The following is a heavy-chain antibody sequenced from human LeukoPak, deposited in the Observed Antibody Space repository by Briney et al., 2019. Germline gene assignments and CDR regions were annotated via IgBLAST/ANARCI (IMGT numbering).Heavy chain of an antibody. J-gene: IGHJ4*02. D-gene: IGHD6-13*01. V-gene: IGHV1-69*04. CDR3: ARTLLGYLDY. Sequence: ASVKVSCKASGGTFSSYAISWVQQAPGQGLEWMGRIIPILGIANYAQKFQGRVTITADKSTSTAYMELSSLRSEDTAVYYCARTLLGYLDYWGQGTLVTVSS. CDR1: GGTFSSYA. CDR2: IIPILGIA.